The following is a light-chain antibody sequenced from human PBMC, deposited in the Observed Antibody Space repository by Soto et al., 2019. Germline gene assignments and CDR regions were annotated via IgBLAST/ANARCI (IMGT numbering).Light chain of an antibody. CDR3: QHYNSYSQA. CDR1: QTISSW. CDR2: KAS. Sequence: DIQMHPSPSTLSLPVVDRVPINCRASQTISSWLAWYQQKPGKAPKLLIYKASTLKSGVTSRFSGSGSGTEFTLTISSMQPDDFATYYCQHYNSYSQACGHGT. V-gene: IGKV1-5*03. J-gene: IGKJ1*01.